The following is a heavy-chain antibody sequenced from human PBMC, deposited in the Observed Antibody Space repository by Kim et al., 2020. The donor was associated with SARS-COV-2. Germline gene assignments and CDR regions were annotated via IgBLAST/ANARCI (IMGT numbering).Heavy chain of an antibody. D-gene: IGHD3-16*02. CDR3: ARDFMITFGGVIDTPFDY. CDR1: GYTFTSYG. Sequence: ASVKVSCKASGYTFTSYGISWVRQAPGQGLEWMGWISAYNGNTNYAQKLQGRVTMTTDTSTSTAYMELRSLRSDDTAVYYCARDFMITFGGVIDTPFDYWGQGTLVTVSS. CDR2: ISAYNGNT. V-gene: IGHV1-18*01. J-gene: IGHJ4*02.